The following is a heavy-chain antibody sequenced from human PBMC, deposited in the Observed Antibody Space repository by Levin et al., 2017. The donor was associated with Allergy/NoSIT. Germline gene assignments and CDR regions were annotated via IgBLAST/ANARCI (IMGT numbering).Heavy chain of an antibody. CDR2: INPNGGT. D-gene: IGHD6-19*01. J-gene: IGHJ4*02. CDR1: GYTFTGYD. Sequence: ASVKVSCKASGYTFTGYDLHWVRQAPGQGLEWMGRINPNGGTSYAQQFQGRVTLTRDTSISTAYMELNLLRSYDTAVYYCSRVHENWLVEGFDYWGQGTLVTVSA. V-gene: IGHV1-2*06. CDR3: SRVHENWLVEGFDY.